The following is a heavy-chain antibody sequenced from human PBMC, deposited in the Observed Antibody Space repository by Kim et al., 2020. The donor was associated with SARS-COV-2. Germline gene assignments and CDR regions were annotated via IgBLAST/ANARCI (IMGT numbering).Heavy chain of an antibody. CDR1: GGSISSSSYY. CDR3: ARHPLSKQWLADDAFDI. D-gene: IGHD6-19*01. V-gene: IGHV4-39*01. Sequence: SETLSLTCTVSGGSISSSSYYWGWIRQPPGKGLEWIGSIYYSGSTYYNPSLKSRVTISVDTSKNQFSLKLSSVTAADTAVYYCARHPLSKQWLADDAFDIWGQGTMVTVSS. CDR2: IYYSGST. J-gene: IGHJ3*02.